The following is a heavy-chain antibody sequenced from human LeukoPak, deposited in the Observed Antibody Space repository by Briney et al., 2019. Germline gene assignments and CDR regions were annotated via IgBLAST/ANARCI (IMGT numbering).Heavy chain of an antibody. CDR2: TYYRSKWNN. Sequence: SQTLSLTCDISGDTVSSNSAAWNWIRHSPSSGLEWLGRTYYRSKWNNDYAVSVTSRITINPDTSKNQFSLQLNSVTPEDTAVYYCARDFCSGGSCYWRFDYWGQGTLVTVSS. CDR1: GDTVSSNSAA. J-gene: IGHJ4*02. CDR3: ARDFCSGGSCYWRFDY. V-gene: IGHV6-1*01. D-gene: IGHD2-15*01.